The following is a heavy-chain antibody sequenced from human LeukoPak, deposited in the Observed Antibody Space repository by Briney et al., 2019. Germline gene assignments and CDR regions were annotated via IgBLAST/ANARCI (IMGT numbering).Heavy chain of an antibody. CDR1: GFIFNDYA. Sequence: GGSLRLSCAASGFIFNDYAMHWVRQAPGKGLEWVSVISWDGGTTNYADSVKGRFTISRVNIKNSLFLHMSSLSTEDTALYYCVKEGSDSGGQILDYWGQGTLVTVSS. V-gene: IGHV3-43D*03. J-gene: IGHJ4*02. D-gene: IGHD4-23*01. CDR2: ISWDGGTT. CDR3: VKEGSDSGGQILDY.